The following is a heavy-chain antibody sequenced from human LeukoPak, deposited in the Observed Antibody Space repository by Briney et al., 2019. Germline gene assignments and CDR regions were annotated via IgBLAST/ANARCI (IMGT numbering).Heavy chain of an antibody. V-gene: IGHV3-30*03. J-gene: IGHJ4*02. D-gene: IGHD6-13*01. CDR2: ISYDGSNK. CDR1: GFTFSSYG. CDR3: ARGWVAAYYFDY. Sequence: GGSLRLSCAASGFTFSSYGMHWVRQAPGKGLEWVAVISYDGSNKYYADSVKGRFTISRDNSKNTLYLQMNSLRAEDTAVYYCARGWVAAYYFDYWGQGTLVTVSS.